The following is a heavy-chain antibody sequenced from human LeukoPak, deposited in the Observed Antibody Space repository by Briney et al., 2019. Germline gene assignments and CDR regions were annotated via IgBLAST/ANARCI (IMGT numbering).Heavy chain of an antibody. CDR3: AKDRDYYLVGFFDY. V-gene: IGHV3-23*01. Sequence: GGSLRLSCAASGFTFSSYAMSWVRQAPGKGLEWVSAISGSGVTTYYADSVKGRFTISRDNSKNTLYLQMNSLRAEDTALYYCAKDRDYYLVGFFDYWGQGTVVTVSS. CDR2: ISGSGVTT. J-gene: IGHJ4*02. CDR1: GFTFSSYA. D-gene: IGHD3-10*01.